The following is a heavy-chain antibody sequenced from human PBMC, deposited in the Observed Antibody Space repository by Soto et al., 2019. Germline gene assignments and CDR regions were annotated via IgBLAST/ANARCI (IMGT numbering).Heavy chain of an antibody. CDR2: IYYSGST. V-gene: IGHV4-59*01. Sequence: QVQLQESGPGLVKPSETLSLTCTVSGGSISSYYWSWIRQPPGKGLEWIGYIYYSGSTNYNPSLKSRVTISVDTSENQFSLKLSSVTAADTAVYYCARDNHPTGDDAFDIWGQGTMVTVSS. D-gene: IGHD7-27*01. J-gene: IGHJ3*02. CDR3: ARDNHPTGDDAFDI. CDR1: GGSISSYY.